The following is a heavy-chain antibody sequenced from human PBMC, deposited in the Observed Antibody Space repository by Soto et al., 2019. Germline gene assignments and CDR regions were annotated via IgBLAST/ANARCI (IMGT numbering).Heavy chain of an antibody. V-gene: IGHV4-31*03. J-gene: IGHJ4*02. CDR1: GGSISSGDYF. CDR3: ATIPGHGSSWQCYFDY. Sequence: SLSLTCTVSGGSISSGDYFWSWIRQHPGKGLEWIGYINYSGSTNYNPSLNSRVTISLDTSKNQFSLKVSSVTAADTAVYYCATIPGHGSSWQCYFDYWGQGTPVTVSS. CDR2: INYSGST. D-gene: IGHD6-13*01.